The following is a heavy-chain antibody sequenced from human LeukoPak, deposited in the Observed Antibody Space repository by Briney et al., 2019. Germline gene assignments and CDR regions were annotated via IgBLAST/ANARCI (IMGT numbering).Heavy chain of an antibody. J-gene: IGHJ4*02. CDR2: IYYSGGP. D-gene: IGHD2-2*01. V-gene: IGHV4-39*01. CDR3: ARHHDCSSSSCYSSYFDY. Sequence: PSETLSLTCTVSGGSITSSSYYWGWIRQPPGRGLEWIGSIYYSGGPYYNPSLKSRVTMSVDTSKNQISLKLSSVTAADTAVYYCARHHDCSSSSCYSSYFDYWGQGTLVTVSS. CDR1: GGSITSSSYY.